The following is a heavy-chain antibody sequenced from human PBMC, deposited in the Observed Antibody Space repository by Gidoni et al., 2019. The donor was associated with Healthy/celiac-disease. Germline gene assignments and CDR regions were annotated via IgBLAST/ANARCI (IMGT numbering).Heavy chain of an antibody. V-gene: IGHV3-43*02. CDR2: ISGDGGST. J-gene: IGHJ6*02. CDR1: GFTFDAYA. D-gene: IGHD3-10*01. Sequence: EVQLVESGGGVVQPGGSLRLSCAASGFTFDAYAMHWLRQAPGKGLELVSLISGDGGSTYYADSVKGRFTIYRDNSKNSLYLQMNSLRTEDTAVYYCAKDQGVVRGVIITLYYYYGMDVWGQGTTVTVSS. CDR3: AKDQGVVRGVIITLYYYYGMDV.